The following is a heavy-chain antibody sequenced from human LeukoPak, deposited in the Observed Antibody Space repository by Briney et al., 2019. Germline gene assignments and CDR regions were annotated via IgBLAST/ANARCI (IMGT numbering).Heavy chain of an antibody. CDR2: IKTKADGGTT. CDR3: TRDQSGGYNLFDH. J-gene: IGHJ4*02. V-gene: IGHV3-15*01. CDR1: GFTFSSYW. Sequence: GGSLRLSCAASGFTFSSYWMHWVRQAPGKGLQWVGRIKTKADGGTTDYAAPVKGRFTISRDDSKTTLYLQMNSLKTEDTAVYYCTRDQSGGYNLFDHWGQGTLVSVSS. D-gene: IGHD5-24*01.